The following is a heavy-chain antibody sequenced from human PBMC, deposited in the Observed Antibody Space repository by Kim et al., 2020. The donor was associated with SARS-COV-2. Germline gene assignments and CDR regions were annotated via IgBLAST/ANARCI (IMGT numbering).Heavy chain of an antibody. CDR3: ARGHGLGSGWYLI. D-gene: IGHD6-19*01. CDR2: INHSGST. Sequence: SETLSLTCAVYGGSFSGYYWSWIRQPPGKGLEWIGEINHSGSTNYNPSLKSRVTISVDTSKNQFSLKLSSVTSADTAVYYCARGHGLGSGWYLIWGQGTLVTVSS. CDR1: GGSFSGYY. V-gene: IGHV4-34*01. J-gene: IGHJ4*02.